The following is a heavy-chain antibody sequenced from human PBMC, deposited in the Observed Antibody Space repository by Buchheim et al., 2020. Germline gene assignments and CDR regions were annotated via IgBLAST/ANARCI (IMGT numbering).Heavy chain of an antibody. CDR1: GYNFTSYY. CDR3: ARDFLSSGWYGYFNY. Sequence: QVQLVQSGAEVKKPGASVKVSCKSSGYNFTSYYMHWVRQAPGQGLEWMGIINPSSGRTVYAQKFQGRVTMTRDTSTSTVYMELSSLRSEDTAVYYCARDFLSSGWYGYFNYWGQGTL. J-gene: IGHJ4*02. CDR2: INPSSGRT. D-gene: IGHD6-19*01. V-gene: IGHV1-46*01.